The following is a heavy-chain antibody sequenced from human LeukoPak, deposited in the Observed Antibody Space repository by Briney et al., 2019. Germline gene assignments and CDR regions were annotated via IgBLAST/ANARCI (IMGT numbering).Heavy chain of an antibody. J-gene: IGHJ3*02. Sequence: TSETLSLTCAVYGGSFSGYYWSWIRQPPGKGLEWIGEINHSGSTNYNPSLKSRVTISVDTSKNQFSLKLSSVTAADTAVYYCARLEWELHPGAFDIWGQGTLVTVSS. CDR3: ARLEWELHPGAFDI. CDR2: INHSGST. D-gene: IGHD1-26*01. V-gene: IGHV4-34*01. CDR1: GGSFSGYY.